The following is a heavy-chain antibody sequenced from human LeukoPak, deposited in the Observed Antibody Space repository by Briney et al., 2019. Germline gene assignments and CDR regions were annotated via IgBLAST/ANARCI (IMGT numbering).Heavy chain of an antibody. Sequence: SETLSLTCTVSGGSISSYYWSWIRQPAGKGLEWIGRIYTSGSTNYNPSLKSRVTMSVDTSKNQFSLKLSSVTAADTAVYYCARSLGIFGVVIHHAFDIWGQGTMVTVSS. CDR2: IYTSGST. D-gene: IGHD3-3*01. V-gene: IGHV4-4*07. CDR3: ARSLGIFGVVIHHAFDI. J-gene: IGHJ3*02. CDR1: GGSISSYY.